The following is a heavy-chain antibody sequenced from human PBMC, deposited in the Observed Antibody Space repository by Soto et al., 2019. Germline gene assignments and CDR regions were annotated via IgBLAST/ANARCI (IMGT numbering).Heavy chain of an antibody. Sequence: SETLSLTCTVSGGSISSYYWSWIRQPPGKGLEWIGYIYYSGSTNYNPSLKSRVTISVDTSKNQFSLKLSSVTAADTAVYYCARGGCTVTTLGGIYYYYGMDVWGQGTTVTVSS. V-gene: IGHV4-59*01. CDR2: IYYSGST. CDR3: ARGGCTVTTLGGIYYYYGMDV. D-gene: IGHD4-17*01. CDR1: GGSISSYY. J-gene: IGHJ6*02.